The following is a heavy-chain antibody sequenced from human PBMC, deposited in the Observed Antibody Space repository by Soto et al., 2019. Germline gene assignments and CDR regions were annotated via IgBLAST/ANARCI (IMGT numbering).Heavy chain of an antibody. CDR3: TTHEEGAPWAGGFDS. J-gene: IGHJ5*01. D-gene: IGHD1-26*01. CDR1: GFRFRTRA. CDR2: IRPGGDST. V-gene: IGHV3-23*01. Sequence: GALRLSCAASGFRFRTRAMSWVRQAPGKGLEWVASIRPGGDSTYYADSVKGRFAVSRDNSNVTLYLQMDSLRVEDTAIYYCTTHEEGAPWAGGFDSWGQGTLVTVSS.